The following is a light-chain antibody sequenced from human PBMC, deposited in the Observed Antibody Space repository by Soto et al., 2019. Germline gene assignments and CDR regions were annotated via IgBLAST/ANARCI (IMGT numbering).Light chain of an antibody. CDR2: EVS. J-gene: IGLJ2*01. Sequence: QSALPQPASVSGSLGQSITISCTGTSSDIGGYNYVSWYQQYPGKAPKVMIFEVSKRPSGVSNRFSGSKSGNMASLTISGLQAEDEGDYYCSSFTSTSTVLLGGGTKLTVL. V-gene: IGLV2-14*01. CDR3: SSFTSTSTVL. CDR1: SSDIGGYNY.